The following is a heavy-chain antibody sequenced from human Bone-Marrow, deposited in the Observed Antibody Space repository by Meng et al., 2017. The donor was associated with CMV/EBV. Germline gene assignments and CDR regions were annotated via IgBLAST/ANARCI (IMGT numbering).Heavy chain of an antibody. V-gene: IGHV3-30*02. J-gene: IGHJ4*02. D-gene: IGHD3-10*01. CDR1: GFTFSSYG. CDR2: IRYDGSST. Sequence: GGSLRLSCAASGFTFSSYGMHWVRQAPGKGVEWVAFIRYDGSSTYYADSVKGRFPISRDNSQNTLYLQMNSLSAEASAVYYCAGVSMGCHLDYWGQGTLVTVSS. CDR3: AGVSMGCHLDY.